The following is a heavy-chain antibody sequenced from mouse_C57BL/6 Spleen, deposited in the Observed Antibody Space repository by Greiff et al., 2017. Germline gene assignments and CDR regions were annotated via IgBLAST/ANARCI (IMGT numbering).Heavy chain of an antibody. V-gene: IGHV5-16*01. J-gene: IGHJ1*03. Sequence: EVQLVESEGGLVQPGSSMKLSCTASGFTFSDYYMAWVRQVPEKGLEWVANINYDGSSTYYLDSLKSRFIISRDNAKNILYLQMSSLKSEDTATYYCARVGAYWYFDVWGTGTTVTVAS. D-gene: IGHD3-3*01. CDR3: ARVGAYWYFDV. CDR1: GFTFSDYY. CDR2: INYDGSST.